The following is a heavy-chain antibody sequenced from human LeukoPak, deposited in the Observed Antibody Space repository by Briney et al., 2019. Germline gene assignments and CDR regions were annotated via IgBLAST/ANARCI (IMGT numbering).Heavy chain of an antibody. J-gene: IGHJ4*02. D-gene: IGHD3-10*01. Sequence: SETLSLTCTVSGYSISSYSWSWVRQPPGRGLEWIGYIYYSGSTTYNPSLKSRVTISLDTSKNQFSLKLSSVTAADTAVYYCAGDYGSGSYRFDYWGQGTLITVSS. CDR2: IYYSGST. V-gene: IGHV4-59*12. CDR1: GYSISSYS. CDR3: AGDYGSGSYRFDY.